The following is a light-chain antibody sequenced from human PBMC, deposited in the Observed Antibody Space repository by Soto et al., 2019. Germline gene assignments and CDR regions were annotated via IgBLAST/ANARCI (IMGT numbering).Light chain of an antibody. CDR1: SSDVGGYNY. CDR3: SSYAGSNKSV. J-gene: IGLJ2*01. CDR2: EVS. Sequence: QSVLTQPSSASGSPGQTVTISCTGTSSDVGGYNYVSWYQQHPGKAPKLMIYEVSKRPSGVPDRFSVSKSGNTASLTVSGLQVEDEADYYCSSYAGSNKSVFGGGTQLTVL. V-gene: IGLV2-8*01.